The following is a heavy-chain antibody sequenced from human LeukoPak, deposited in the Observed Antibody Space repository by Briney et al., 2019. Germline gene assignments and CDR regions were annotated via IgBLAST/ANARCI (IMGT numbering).Heavy chain of an antibody. D-gene: IGHD1-26*01. CDR1: GGSISSSSYY. Sequence: SETLSLTCTVSGGSISSSSYYWGWIRQPPGKGLEWIGSIYYSGSTYYNPSLKSRVTISVDTSKNQFSLKLSSVTAADTAVYYCYSGSYLHPFDYWGQGTLVTVSS. CDR2: IYYSGST. J-gene: IGHJ4*02. V-gene: IGHV4-39*07. CDR3: YSGSYLHPFDY.